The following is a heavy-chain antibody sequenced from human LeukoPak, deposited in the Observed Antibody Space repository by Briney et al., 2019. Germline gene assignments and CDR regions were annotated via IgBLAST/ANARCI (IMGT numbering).Heavy chain of an antibody. J-gene: IGHJ4*02. CDR3: ARDPLNSSGWYIYFDS. CDR1: GYTFTNYG. D-gene: IGHD6-19*01. Sequence: ASVKVSRKASGYTFTNYGISWVRQAPGQGLEWMGWISAYNGDTKYAEKLQGRVTMTTDTSTSTAHMELRSLRSDDTAVYYCARDPLNSSGWYIYFDSWGQGTLVTVSS. V-gene: IGHV1-18*01. CDR2: ISAYNGDT.